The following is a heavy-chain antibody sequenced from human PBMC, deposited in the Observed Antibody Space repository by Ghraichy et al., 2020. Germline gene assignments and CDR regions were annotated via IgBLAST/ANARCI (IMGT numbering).Heavy chain of an antibody. CDR2: TFYRSKWHN. CDR3: ARINGGNPDY. D-gene: IGHD4-23*01. V-gene: IGHV6-1*01. J-gene: IGHJ4*02. Sequence: SQTLSLTCAISGDKVSSKNAAWNWIRQSPSRGLEWLGRTFYRSKWHNDYALSVKGRITINPDTAKNQFSLQLNSVTPEDTAVYYCARINGGNPDYWGQGTLVTVSS. CDR1: GDKVSSKNAA.